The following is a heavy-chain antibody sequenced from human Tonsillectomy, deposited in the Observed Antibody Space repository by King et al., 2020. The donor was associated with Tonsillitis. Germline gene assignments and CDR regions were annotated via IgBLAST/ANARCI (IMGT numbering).Heavy chain of an antibody. CDR1: GFTFSSYA. V-gene: IGHV3-23*04. J-gene: IGHJ3*02. CDR3: AKDHRVEAPTSIDAFDI. CDR2: ISGSGGST. Sequence: VQLVESGGGLVQPGGSLRLSCAASGFTFSSYAMSWVRQAPGKGLEWVSAISGSGGSTYYADSVKGRFTISRDNSKNTLYLQMNSLRAEDTAVYYCAKDHRVEAPTSIDAFDIWGQGAIVTVSS. D-gene: IGHD2-15*01.